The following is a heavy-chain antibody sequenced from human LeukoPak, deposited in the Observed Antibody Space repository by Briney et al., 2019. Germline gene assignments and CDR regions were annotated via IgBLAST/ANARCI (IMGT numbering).Heavy chain of an antibody. J-gene: IGHJ4*02. CDR2: INHSGST. Sequence: SETLSLTCAVYGGSFSGYYWSWIRQPPGKRLEWIGEINHSGSTNYNPSLKSRVTISVDTSKNQFSLKLSSVTAADTAVYYCARGRGGWYYFDYWGQGTLVTVSS. D-gene: IGHD6-19*01. V-gene: IGHV4-34*01. CDR1: GGSFSGYY. CDR3: ARGRGGWYYFDY.